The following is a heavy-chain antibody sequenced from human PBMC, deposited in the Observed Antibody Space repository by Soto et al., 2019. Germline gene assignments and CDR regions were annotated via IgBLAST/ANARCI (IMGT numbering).Heavy chain of an antibody. J-gene: IGHJ6*02. CDR1: GFTFSSYW. Sequence: PGGSLRLSCAASGFTFSSYWMSWVRQAPGKGLEWVANIKQDGSEKYYVDSVKGRFTISRYNAKNTVSLQMNSLRAEDTAVYYCARGWYQYFGMDVWGQGTTVTVSS. CDR3: ARGWYQYFGMDV. CDR2: IKQDGSEK. V-gene: IGHV3-7*04. D-gene: IGHD6-13*01.